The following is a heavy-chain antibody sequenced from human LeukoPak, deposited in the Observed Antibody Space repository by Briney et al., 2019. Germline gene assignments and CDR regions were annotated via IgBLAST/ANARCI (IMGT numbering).Heavy chain of an antibody. Sequence: AGGSLRLSCAASGFTFSDYYMSWIRQAPGKGLEWVSYISSSGSTIYYADSVKGRFTISRDNAKNSLYLQMNSLRGEDTAVYYCVKDANWSGTHWGQGTLVTVSS. V-gene: IGHV3-11*04. CDR3: VKDANWSGTH. CDR1: GFTFSDYY. CDR2: ISSSGSTI. D-gene: IGHD3-3*01. J-gene: IGHJ4*02.